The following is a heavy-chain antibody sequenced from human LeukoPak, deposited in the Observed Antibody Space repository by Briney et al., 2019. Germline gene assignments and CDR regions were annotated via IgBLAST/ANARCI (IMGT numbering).Heavy chain of an antibody. J-gene: IGHJ4*02. CDR2: INHSGST. CDR1: GGSFSGYY. Sequence: SSETLSLTCAVYGGSFSGYYWSWIRQPPGKGLEWIGEINHSGSTNYNPSLKSRVTISVDTSKNQFSLKLNSLTAADTDVYYCAIGSMVRGVIIPDWGQGSLVTVS. CDR3: AIGSMVRGVIIPD. D-gene: IGHD3-10*01. V-gene: IGHV4-34*01.